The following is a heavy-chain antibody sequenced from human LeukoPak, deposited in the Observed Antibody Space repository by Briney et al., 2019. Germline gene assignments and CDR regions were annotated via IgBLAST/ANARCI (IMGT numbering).Heavy chain of an antibody. CDR3: ARIISFSGSEDY. CDR2: ISGSGGST. Sequence: PGGSLRLSCAASGFTFSSYAMSWVRQAPGKGLEWVSAISGSGGSTYYADSVKGRFTTSRDNSKNTLYLQMNSLRAEDTAVYYCARIISFSGSEDYWGQGTLVTVSS. D-gene: IGHD3-10*01. CDR1: GFTFSSYA. V-gene: IGHV3-23*01. J-gene: IGHJ4*02.